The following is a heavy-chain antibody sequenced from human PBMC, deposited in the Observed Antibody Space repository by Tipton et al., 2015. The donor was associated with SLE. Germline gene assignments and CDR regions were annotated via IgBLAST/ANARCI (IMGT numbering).Heavy chain of an antibody. CDR2: ITSGSAI. V-gene: IGHV3-48*03. D-gene: IGHD2-21*01. CDR1: GFTFSSYE. J-gene: IGHJ4*02. CDR3: ARHWYCVRYCSSHFDS. Sequence: SLRLSCATSGFTFSSYEMIWVRQAPGKGLEWVSSITSGSAIYYADSVKDRFTISRDNAKNSLYLQMDSLRAEDTAPYYCARHWYCVRYCSSHFDSWGQGTLVTVSS.